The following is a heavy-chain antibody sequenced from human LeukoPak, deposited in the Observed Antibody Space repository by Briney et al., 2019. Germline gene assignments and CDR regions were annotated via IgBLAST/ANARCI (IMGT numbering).Heavy chain of an antibody. J-gene: IGHJ4*02. CDR3: ARDDWAAATFDY. CDR1: GYTFTGYY. Sequence: ASVKVSCKASGYTFTGYYMHWVRQAPGQGLEWMGWINPNSGGTNYAQKFQGRVTMTRDTSISTAYMELSRLRSDDTAVYYCARDDWAAATFDYWGQGTLVTVSS. V-gene: IGHV1-2*02. CDR2: INPNSGGT. D-gene: IGHD2-15*01.